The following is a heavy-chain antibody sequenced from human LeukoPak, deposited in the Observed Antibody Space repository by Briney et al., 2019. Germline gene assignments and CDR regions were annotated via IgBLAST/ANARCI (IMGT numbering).Heavy chain of an antibody. V-gene: IGHV1-24*01. D-gene: IGHD3-16*01. Sequence: GASVKVSCKVSGNTLTELSMHWVRQAPGKGLEWMGGFSREEGETINAQKFQGRVTMTEDTSTDTAYMELSSLRSEDTAVYYCATDPGDGGAFDIWGQGTMVTVSS. CDR1: GNTLTELS. J-gene: IGHJ3*02. CDR3: ATDPGDGGAFDI. CDR2: FSREEGET.